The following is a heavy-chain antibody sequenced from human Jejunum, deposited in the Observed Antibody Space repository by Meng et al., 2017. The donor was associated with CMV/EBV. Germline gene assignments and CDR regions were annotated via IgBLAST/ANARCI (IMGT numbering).Heavy chain of an antibody. CDR2: IYRGDDK. J-gene: IGHJ4*02. CDR3: AHFVGGYYPSRPDY. D-gene: IGHD1-26*01. Sequence: PLKGLGPHRVKPNQTLTLPCSFSGFSPSTSGEGLGWIRQPPGKALEWLALIYRGDDKRYSPSLNSRLTIAKDTSKNEVVLTLTNMGPIDTGTYYCAHFVGGYYPSRPDYWGQGTLVTVSS. CDR1: GFSPSTSGEG. V-gene: IGHV2-5*02.